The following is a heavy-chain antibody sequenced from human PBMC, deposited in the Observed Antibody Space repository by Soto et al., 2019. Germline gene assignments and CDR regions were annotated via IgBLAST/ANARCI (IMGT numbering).Heavy chain of an antibody. J-gene: IGHJ4*02. Sequence: QVQLVQSGAEVRKPGASVKVSCKASGYTFTSYAINLVREATGQGLEWMGWMSPNSGNPGYAQKLQGRVTMTRTTSISRAYMELSSLRSDDTAVYYCERTFIAAAYYWGQGTLVTVSS. CDR3: ERTFIAAAYY. CDR2: MSPNSGNP. V-gene: IGHV1-8*01. D-gene: IGHD6-13*01. CDR1: GYTFTSYA.